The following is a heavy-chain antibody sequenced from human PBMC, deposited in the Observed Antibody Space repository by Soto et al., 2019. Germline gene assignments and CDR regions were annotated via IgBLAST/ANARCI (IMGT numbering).Heavy chain of an antibody. D-gene: IGHD3-16*02. J-gene: IGHJ3*02. CDR3: AKDYIGVIPDAFDI. CDR2: IGGSGGAT. Sequence: PGGSLRLSCAASGFTFSNYAMTWVRQAPGKGLEWVSAIGGSGGATYYADSVKGRFTVSRDNSKNTLYLQVNSLRAEDTAVYYCAKDYIGVIPDAFDIWGQGTMVTVSS. CDR1: GFTFSNYA. V-gene: IGHV3-23*01.